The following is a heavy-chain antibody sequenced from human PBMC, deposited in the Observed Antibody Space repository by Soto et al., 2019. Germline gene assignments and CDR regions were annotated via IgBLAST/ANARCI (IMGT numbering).Heavy chain of an antibody. CDR1: GYTFTGYY. V-gene: IGHV1-2*04. J-gene: IGHJ4*02. D-gene: IGHD6-13*01. CDR2: INPNSGGT. Sequence: QVPLVQSGAEVKKPGASVKVSCKASGYTFTGYYMHWVRQAPGQGLEWMGWINPNSGGTNYAQKFQGWVTMTRDTSISTAYLELSRLRSDDTAVYYCARVHIAAAGAGDYWGQGTLVTVSS. CDR3: ARVHIAAAGAGDY.